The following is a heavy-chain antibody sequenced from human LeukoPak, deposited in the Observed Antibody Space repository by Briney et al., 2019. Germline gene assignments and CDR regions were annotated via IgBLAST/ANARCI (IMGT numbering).Heavy chain of an antibody. J-gene: IGHJ4*02. D-gene: IGHD1-7*01. V-gene: IGHV4-38-2*01. CDR3: ARGAGTRHLDY. CDR2: FFHSGIT. Sequence: PSECLSLTCAVSGYSISSGYIWGWLRHPPGKGLEWVGSFFHSGITYYNPSVETRVTLSVDTSKNQFSLNVNSVTAADTAVYYCARGAGTRHLDYWGQGTLVT. CDR1: GYSISSGYI.